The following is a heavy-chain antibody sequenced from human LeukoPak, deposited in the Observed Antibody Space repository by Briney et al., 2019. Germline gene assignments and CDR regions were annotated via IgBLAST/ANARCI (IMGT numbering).Heavy chain of an antibody. CDR1: GFTFSSYG. CDR3: ARDGGPMVRGVMLYYGMDV. D-gene: IGHD3-10*01. V-gene: IGHV3-33*01. Sequence: GSLRLSCAASGFTFSSYGMHWVRQAPGKGLEWVAVIWYDGSNKYYADSVKGRFTISRDNSKNTLYLQMNSLRAEDTAVYYCARDGGPMVRGVMLYYGMDVWGQGTTVTVSS. CDR2: IWYDGSNK. J-gene: IGHJ6*02.